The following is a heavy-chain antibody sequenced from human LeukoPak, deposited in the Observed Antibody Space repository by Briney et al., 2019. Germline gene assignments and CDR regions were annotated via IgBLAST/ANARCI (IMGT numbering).Heavy chain of an antibody. J-gene: IGHJ2*01. V-gene: IGHV3-23*01. CDR3: ARELVSSGTGYFDL. Sequence: SGGSLRLSCAASGFTFSGFTMSWVRQTPGKGLQWVSGITGSTTWTYYAASVKGRFTVSRDNSQNTLHLQMNSLRADDTAVYYCARELVSSGTGYFDLWGRGTLVTVSS. D-gene: IGHD3-10*02. CDR1: GFTFSGFT. CDR2: ITGSTTWT.